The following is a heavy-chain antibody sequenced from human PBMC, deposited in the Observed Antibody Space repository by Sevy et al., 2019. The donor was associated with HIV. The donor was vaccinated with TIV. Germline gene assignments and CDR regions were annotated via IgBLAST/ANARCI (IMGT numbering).Heavy chain of an antibody. J-gene: IGHJ6*02. CDR2: IYYNGHT. D-gene: IGHD5-12*01. CDR3: AREAGGYDYDYGMDV. Sequence: SETLSLTCSVSGGTIVSSGHYWGWIRQTPGKGLVWIGSIYYNGHTYYSPSLKSRLTISIDTSKNQFSLNLSSVTAADTAIYFCAREAGGYDYDYGMDVWGQGTTVTVSS. CDR1: GGTIVSSGHY. V-gene: IGHV4-39*02.